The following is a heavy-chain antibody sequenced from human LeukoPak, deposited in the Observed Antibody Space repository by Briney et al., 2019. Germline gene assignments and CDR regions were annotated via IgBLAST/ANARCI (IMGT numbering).Heavy chain of an antibody. J-gene: IGHJ6*03. CDR3: ARDRSGCYYYYYYYMDV. V-gene: IGHV3-20*04. Sequence: GGSLRLSCAASGLTFDDYGMSWVRQAPGKGLEWVSGINWNGGSTGYADSVKGRFTISRDNAKNSLYLQMNSLRAEDTALYYCARDRSGCYYYYYYYMDVWGKGTTVTVSS. CDR1: GLTFDDYG. CDR2: INWNGGST. D-gene: IGHD1-26*01.